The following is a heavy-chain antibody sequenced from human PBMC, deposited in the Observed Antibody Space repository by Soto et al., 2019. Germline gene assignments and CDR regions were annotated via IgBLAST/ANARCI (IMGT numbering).Heavy chain of an antibody. CDR2: ISAYNGNT. J-gene: IGHJ3*02. CDR1: GYTFTSYG. CDR3: ARTLVVGDAFDI. Sequence: ASVKVSCKASGYTFTSYGIRWVLQAPGQGLEWMGWISAYNGNTNYAQKLQGRVTMTTDTSTSTAYMELRSLRSDDTAVYYCARTLVVGDAFDIWGQGTMVTVSS. V-gene: IGHV1-18*01. D-gene: IGHD3-22*01.